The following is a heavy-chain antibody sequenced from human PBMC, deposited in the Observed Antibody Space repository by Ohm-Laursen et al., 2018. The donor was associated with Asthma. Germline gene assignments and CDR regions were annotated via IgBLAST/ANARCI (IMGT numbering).Heavy chain of an antibody. CDR3: TTDPGRITMIRGTY. CDR2: IKSNTDGGPT. J-gene: IGHJ4*02. V-gene: IGHV3-15*01. D-gene: IGHD3-10*01. Sequence: SLRLSCTASGYTSSRYSIHWVRQAPGKGLEWVGRIKSNTDGGPTDYGAPVKGRFTISRDDSKNTLYLQMNSLKTEDTGVYYCTTDPGRITMIRGTYWGQGTLVTVSS. CDR1: GYTSSRYS.